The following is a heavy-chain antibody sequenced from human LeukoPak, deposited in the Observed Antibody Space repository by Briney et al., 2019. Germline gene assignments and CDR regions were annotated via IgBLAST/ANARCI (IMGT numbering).Heavy chain of an antibody. CDR3: AKGGRFLEWLPPILDY. Sequence: GRSLRLSCAASGFTFDDYAMHWVRQAPGKGLEWVSDISWNSGSIGYADSVKGRFTISRDNAKNSLYLQMNSLRAEDTALYYCAKGGRFLEWLPPILDYWGQGTLVTVSS. CDR2: ISWNSGSI. D-gene: IGHD3-3*01. V-gene: IGHV3-9*01. J-gene: IGHJ4*02. CDR1: GFTFDDYA.